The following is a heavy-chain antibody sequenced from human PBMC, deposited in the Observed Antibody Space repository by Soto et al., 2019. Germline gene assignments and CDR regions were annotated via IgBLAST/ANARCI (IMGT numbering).Heavy chain of an antibody. CDR2: ISGYNGNT. J-gene: IGHJ4*02. Sequence: QIHLAQSRIEMKEPGTSLKISCATSGYSFTNYGISWVRQAPGQGLEWMGWISGYNGNTKYAQSFHDRGVMTADKVTSTGYLEMRNLRSNDTAVYYCARANTWVNGSVGTHWGQGTKVTVSS. CDR3: ARANTWVNGSVGTH. CDR1: GYSFTNYG. V-gene: IGHV1-18*01. D-gene: IGHD7-27*01.